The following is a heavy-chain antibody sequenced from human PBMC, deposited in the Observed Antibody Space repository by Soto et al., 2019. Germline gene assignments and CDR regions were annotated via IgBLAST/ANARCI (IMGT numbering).Heavy chain of an antibody. V-gene: IGHV3-48*01. CDR3: ARAKGSSSLNLCDT. Sequence: KGLEWVSYITSSSSTIYYADSVKGRFTISRDNAKNSLYLQMNSLRAEDTAVYFCARAKGSSSLNLCDTWGPGLRLTVSS. J-gene: IGHJ5*02. CDR2: ITSSSSTI. D-gene: IGHD6-13*01.